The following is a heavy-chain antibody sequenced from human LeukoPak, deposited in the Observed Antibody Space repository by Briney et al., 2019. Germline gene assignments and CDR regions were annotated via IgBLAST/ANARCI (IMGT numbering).Heavy chain of an antibody. CDR3: AGGAGFLIAC. V-gene: IGHV3-7*01. J-gene: IGHJ4*02. CDR2: IKQAGSEK. Sequence: GGSLRLSCAASGFTFRGYWRGGVRPAPGKGRGGVGNIKQAGSEKHYAGSVNGRLTISRDNAKTLLYLQRNSLRVAHTAVYYCAGGAGFLIACWGQGTLVTVPS. D-gene: IGHD3-3*01. CDR1: GFTFRGYW.